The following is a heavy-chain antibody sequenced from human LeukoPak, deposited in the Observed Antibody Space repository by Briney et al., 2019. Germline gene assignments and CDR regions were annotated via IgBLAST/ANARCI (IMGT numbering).Heavy chain of an antibody. V-gene: IGHV4-34*01. CDR3: ARLRRGYGYGSSTYYYYMDV. Sequence: SETLSLTCAVYGGSFSGYYWSWIRQPPGKGLEWIGEINHSGSTNYNPSLKSRVTISVDTSKNQFSLKLGSVTAADTAVYYCARLRRGYGYGSSTYYYYMDVWGKGTTVTVSS. D-gene: IGHD5-18*01. CDR2: INHSGST. CDR1: GGSFSGYY. J-gene: IGHJ6*03.